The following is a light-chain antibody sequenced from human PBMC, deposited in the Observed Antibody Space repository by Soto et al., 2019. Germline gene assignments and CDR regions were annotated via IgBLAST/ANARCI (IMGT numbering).Light chain of an antibody. Sequence: EIVMTQSPATLSVSPGERATLSCRASQSVSSNLAWYQQKPGQPPRLLISDASARATGIPARFSGSGSGTELNLTISSLQSEDFAVYYCQQYNNWPFTFGPGTKVDIK. V-gene: IGKV3-15*01. J-gene: IGKJ3*01. CDR1: QSVSSN. CDR2: DAS. CDR3: QQYNNWPFT.